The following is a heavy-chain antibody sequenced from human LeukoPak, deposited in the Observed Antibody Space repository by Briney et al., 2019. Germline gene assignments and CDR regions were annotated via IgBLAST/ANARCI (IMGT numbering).Heavy chain of an antibody. V-gene: IGHV4-4*07. CDR2: IHSSGST. CDR1: GGSISNYY. CDR3: ARDTSGWSQNYFYYYMAV. Sequence: SETLSLTCTVSGGSISNYYWSWSRQPAGKGLEWIGRIHSSGSTNYNPSLESRVTMSVDTSKNQFSLKLSSVTAADTAVYYCARDTSGWSQNYFYYYMAVWGKGTTVTISS. J-gene: IGHJ6*03. D-gene: IGHD6-19*01.